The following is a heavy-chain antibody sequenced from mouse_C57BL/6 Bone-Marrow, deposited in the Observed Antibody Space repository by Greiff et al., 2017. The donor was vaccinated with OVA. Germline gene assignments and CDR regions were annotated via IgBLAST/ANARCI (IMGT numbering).Heavy chain of an antibody. J-gene: IGHJ1*03. D-gene: IGHD1-1*01. CDR3: ARSRYYGSSYEYFDV. Sequence: VQLQQSGAELARPGASVKLSCKASGYTFTSSGISWVKQRTGQGLAWIGEIYPRSGNPYYNEQFKGKATLTADNSSSTAYMELRSLTSEDAAVYFCARSRYYGSSYEYFDVWGTGTTVTVSS. V-gene: IGHV1-81*01. CDR1: GYTFTSSG. CDR2: IYPRSGNP.